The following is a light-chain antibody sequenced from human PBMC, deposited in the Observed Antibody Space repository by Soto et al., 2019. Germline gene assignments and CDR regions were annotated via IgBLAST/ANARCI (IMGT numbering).Light chain of an antibody. J-gene: IGKJ5*01. V-gene: IGKV3-20*01. CDR1: QSVSRSY. CDR2: GAS. CDR3: QQYGSSLIT. Sequence: EIVLKQSPGTLSLSPGERATLSCRASQSVSRSYLAWYQQKPGQAPRHLIYGASSRATGIPDRFSGSGSGIYFTLIISRLEPEDFAVYYCQQYGSSLITFCQGTRLEIK.